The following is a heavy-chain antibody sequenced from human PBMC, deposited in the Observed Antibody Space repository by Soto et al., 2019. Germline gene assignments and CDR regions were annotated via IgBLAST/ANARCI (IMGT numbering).Heavy chain of an antibody. CDR1: GFTFSSYG. V-gene: IGHV3-33*01. CDR2: IWYDGSNK. J-gene: IGHJ5*02. D-gene: IGHD4-17*01. Sequence: GGSLRLSCAASGFTFSSYGMHWVRQAPGKGLEWVAVIWYDGSNKYYADSVKGRFTISRDNSKNTLYLQMNSLRAEDTAVYYCARGGGAMTTVTTYIRGWFDPWGQGTLVTVSS. CDR3: ARGGGAMTTVTTYIRGWFDP.